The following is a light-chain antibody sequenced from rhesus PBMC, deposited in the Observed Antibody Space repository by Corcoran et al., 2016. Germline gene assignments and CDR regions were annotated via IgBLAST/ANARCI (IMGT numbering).Light chain of an antibody. CDR1: QSISSW. CDR3: LQYSSSPLT. Sequence: DIQMTQPPSSLSASVGDTVTITCRASQSISSWLDWYQQKPGKAPKLLIYKASSLQSGVPSRFSGSGSGTDFTLTISSLQPEDFATYYCLQYSSSPLTFGGGTKVEIK. J-gene: IGKJ4*01. V-gene: IGKV1-22*01. CDR2: KAS.